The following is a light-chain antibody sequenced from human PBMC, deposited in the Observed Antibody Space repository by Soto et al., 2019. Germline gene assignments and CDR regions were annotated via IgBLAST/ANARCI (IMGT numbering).Light chain of an antibody. CDR3: QQYNSYQCT. J-gene: IGKJ1*01. V-gene: IGKV1-5*02. CDR1: QSVSTR. Sequence: DIQVTQSPSSLSASVGDRVTIICRASQSVSTRLAWYQQKPGKAPKVLIYDASSWAGGVPSRFSGSGSGTEFTLTISSLQPDDFATYYCQQYNSYQCTFGQGTKVDIK. CDR2: DAS.